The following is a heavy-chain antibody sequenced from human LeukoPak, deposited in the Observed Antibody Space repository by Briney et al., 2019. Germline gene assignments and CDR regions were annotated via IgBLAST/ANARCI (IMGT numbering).Heavy chain of an antibody. CDR3: ARDPWGALKDIVVVPAALRTNWLDP. Sequence: SETLSLTCSVSGGYISSSSYYWAGIRQPPGKGLEWIGCIYYSGSNYHNPSPNRRITISVEGSNHPVALMLNRGTAADAALYYCARDPWGALKDIVVVPAALRTNWLDPWGQGTLVTVSS. CDR1: GGYISSSSYY. J-gene: IGHJ5*02. D-gene: IGHD2-2*02. CDR2: IYYSGSN. V-gene: IGHV4-39*02.